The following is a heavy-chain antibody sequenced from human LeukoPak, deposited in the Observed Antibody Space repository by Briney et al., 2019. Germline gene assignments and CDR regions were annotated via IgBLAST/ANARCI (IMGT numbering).Heavy chain of an antibody. CDR1: GGSISSSSYY. J-gene: IGHJ3*02. V-gene: IGHV4-39*01. Sequence: SETLSLTFTVSGGSISSSSYYWGWIRQPPGKGLEWIGSFYYSGSTYYNPSLKSRVTISVDTSKNQFSLKLSSVTAADTAVYYCARRGLRWNAFDIWGQGTMVTVSS. CDR2: FYYSGST. D-gene: IGHD4-23*01. CDR3: ARRGLRWNAFDI.